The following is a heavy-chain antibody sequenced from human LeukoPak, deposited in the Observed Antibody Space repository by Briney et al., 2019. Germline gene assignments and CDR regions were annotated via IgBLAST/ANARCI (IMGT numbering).Heavy chain of an antibody. Sequence: GRSLRLSCAASGFTFDDYAMHWVRQVPGKGLEWVSGISWNSGSIDYADSVKGRFTISRDNAKNSLYLQMSSLRAEDTAFYYCAKGQGLRSNWFDPWGQGTLVTVPS. CDR1: GFTFDDYA. D-gene: IGHD3-3*01. V-gene: IGHV3-9*01. J-gene: IGHJ5*02. CDR3: AKGQGLRSNWFDP. CDR2: ISWNSGSI.